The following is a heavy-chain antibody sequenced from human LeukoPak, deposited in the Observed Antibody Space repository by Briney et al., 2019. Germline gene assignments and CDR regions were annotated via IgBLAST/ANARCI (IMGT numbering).Heavy chain of an antibody. CDR2: ISSSSSNI. CDR1: GFTFSSYN. J-gene: IGHJ5*02. D-gene: IGHD3-10*01. CDR3: ARVPLLWFGESPRFDP. V-gene: IGHV3-48*01. Sequence: GGSLRLSCAASGFTFSSYNMNWVRQAPGKGLEWVSYISSSSSNIYYADSVKGRFTISRDNAKNSLYLQMNSLRAEDTAVYYCARVPLLWFGESPRFDPWGQGTLVTVSS.